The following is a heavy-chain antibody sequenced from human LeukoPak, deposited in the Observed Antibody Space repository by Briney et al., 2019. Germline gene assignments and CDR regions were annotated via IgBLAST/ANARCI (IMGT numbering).Heavy chain of an antibody. CDR1: GGSVSSSTYY. J-gene: IGHJ4*02. Sequence: SETLSLTCSVSGGSVSSSTYYWGWIRQPPGKGLEWIGSMYHGGSTYYNPSLKSRVTISVDTSKNQFSLKLSSLTAADSAVYYCARGPPPDFDYWGRGTLVTVSS. V-gene: IGHV4-39*01. CDR3: ARGPPPDFDY. CDR2: MYHGGST.